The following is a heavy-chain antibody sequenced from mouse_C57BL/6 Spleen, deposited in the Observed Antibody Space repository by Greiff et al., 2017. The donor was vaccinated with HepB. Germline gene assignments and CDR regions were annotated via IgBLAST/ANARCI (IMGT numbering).Heavy chain of an antibody. CDR2: IYPGDGDT. V-gene: IGHV1-82*01. J-gene: IGHJ3*01. CDR3: ARGIITTVEFAY. D-gene: IGHD1-1*01. CDR1: GYAFSSSW. Sequence: QVQLQQSGPELVKPGASVKISCKASGYAFSSSWMNWVKQRPGKGLEWIGRIYPGDGDTNYNGKFKGKATLTADKSSSTAYVQLSSLTSEDSAVYFCARGIITTVEFAYWGQGTLVTVSA.